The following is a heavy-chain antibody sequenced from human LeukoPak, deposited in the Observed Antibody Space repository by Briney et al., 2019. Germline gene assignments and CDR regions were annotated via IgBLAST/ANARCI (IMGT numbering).Heavy chain of an antibody. D-gene: IGHD4/OR15-4a*01. J-gene: IGHJ4*02. CDR1: GFTFSSNA. Sequence: GGSLRLSCAASGFTFSSNAMTWVRQAPGKGLEWVSAIHGSDDNTHYADSVKGRFTISRDKSKNTLYLQMNSLRAEDTALYYCARGRDYAYFDYWGQGTLVTVSS. CDR3: ARGRDYAYFDY. V-gene: IGHV3-23*01. CDR2: IHGSDDNT.